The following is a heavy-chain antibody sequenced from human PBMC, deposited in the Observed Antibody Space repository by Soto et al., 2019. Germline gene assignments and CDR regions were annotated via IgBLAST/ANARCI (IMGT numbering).Heavy chain of an antibody. J-gene: IGHJ1*01. D-gene: IGHD6-19*01. CDR2: TWYDGSNK. CDR1: GFTFSSYG. V-gene: IGHV3-33*01. CDR3: ARDSQSSGWDEPINAEYFQH. Sequence: PGGSLRLSCAASGFTFSSYGMHWVRQAPGKGLEWVAVTWYDGSNKYYADSVKGRFTISRDNSKNTLYLQMNSLRAEDTAVYYCARDSQSSGWDEPINAEYFQHWGQGTLVTVSS.